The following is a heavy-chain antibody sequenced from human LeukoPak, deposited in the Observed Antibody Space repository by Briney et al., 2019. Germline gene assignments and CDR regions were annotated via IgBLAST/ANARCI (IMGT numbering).Heavy chain of an antibody. CDR3: GSSSTTCCDY. V-gene: IGHV3-30*03. Sequence: GGSLRLSCAASGFTFSSYGIHWVRQAPGKGLEWVAVISYDGSNKYYADSVKGRFTISRDNAKNTLYLQMNSLRADDTAVYYCGSSSTTCCDYWGQGALVTVSS. CDR2: ISYDGSNK. D-gene: IGHD2-2*01. CDR1: GFTFSSYG. J-gene: IGHJ4*02.